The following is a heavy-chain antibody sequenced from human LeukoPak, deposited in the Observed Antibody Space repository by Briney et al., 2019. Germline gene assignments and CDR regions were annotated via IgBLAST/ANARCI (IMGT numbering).Heavy chain of an antibody. CDR2: ISYSGST. CDR3: ARAGSYRLTTTL. Sequence: SETLSLTCTVSGGSISPYYWIWLRQPPGKGLEWIGYISYSGSTSFNPSLKSRVTISIHTSTNQLSLALSSVTAADTAVYYCARAGSYRLTTTLWGQGTLVAVSS. V-gene: IGHV4-59*01. CDR1: GGSISPYY. D-gene: IGHD4-17*01. J-gene: IGHJ4*02.